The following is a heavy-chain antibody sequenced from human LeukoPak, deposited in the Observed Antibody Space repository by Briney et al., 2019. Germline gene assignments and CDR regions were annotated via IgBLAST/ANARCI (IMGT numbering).Heavy chain of an antibody. J-gene: IGHJ4*02. CDR3: ARETLFPYCGYTSCPSDV. D-gene: IGHD2-2*01. V-gene: IGHV1-18*01. CDR1: GYTFTSYG. CDR2: ISAYNGDT. Sequence: GASVKVSCKASGYTFTSYGISWVRQAPGQGLEWMGWISAYNGDTNYAQKLQGRVTMTTDTSTSTAYMELRSLRSDDTAVYYCARETLFPYCGYTSCPSDVWGQGTLVTVSS.